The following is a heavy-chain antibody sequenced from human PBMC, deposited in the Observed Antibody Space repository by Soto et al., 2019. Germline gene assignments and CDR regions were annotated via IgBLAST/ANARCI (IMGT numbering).Heavy chain of an antibody. D-gene: IGHD1-1*01. Sequence: SETLSLTCTVSGGSISSYYWSWIRQPPGKGLEWIGYIYYSGSTNYNPSLKSRVTISVDTSKNQFSLKLSSVTAADTAVYYCARHAPLERQRGAFDIWGQGTMVTVSS. CDR2: IYYSGST. J-gene: IGHJ3*02. V-gene: IGHV4-59*08. CDR1: GGSISSYY. CDR3: ARHAPLERQRGAFDI.